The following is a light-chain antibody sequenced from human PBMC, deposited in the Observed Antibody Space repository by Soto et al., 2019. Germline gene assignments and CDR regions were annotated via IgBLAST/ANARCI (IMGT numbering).Light chain of an antibody. V-gene: IGKV1-33*01. CDR1: QDIRKY. Sequence: DIQMTQSPSSLSASVGDRATTTRQASQDIRKYLNWYQQKLGKAPKFXIYDASNLETGVLSRFSGSGAGTEFTLTISSLQPDDVATDYCQHYNSSSEAFGQGTKVDIK. J-gene: IGKJ1*01. CDR2: DAS. CDR3: QHYNSSSEA.